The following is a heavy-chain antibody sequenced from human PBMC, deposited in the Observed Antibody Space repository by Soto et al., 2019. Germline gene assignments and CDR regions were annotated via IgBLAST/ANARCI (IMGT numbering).Heavy chain of an antibody. CDR2: ISSSGSII. V-gene: IGHV3-11*01. Sequence: PGGSLRLSCAASGFTFSDYYMSWIRQAPGKGLEWVSDISSSGSIIYYADSVKGRFTISRDNAKNSLYLQMNSLRAEDTAVYYCARVKGYYYYGRDVWGQGTTVTVSS. D-gene: IGHD3-22*01. J-gene: IGHJ6*02. CDR1: GFTFSDYY. CDR3: ARVKGYYYYGRDV.